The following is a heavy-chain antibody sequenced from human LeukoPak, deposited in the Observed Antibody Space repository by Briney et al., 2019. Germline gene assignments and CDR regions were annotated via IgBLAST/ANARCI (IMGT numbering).Heavy chain of an antibody. CDR3: ARAWGTSDYYYYGMDV. Sequence: VASVKVSCKASGYTFTSYDINWVRQATGQGLEWMGRMNPNSGNTGYAQKFQGRVTMTRNTSISTAYMELSSLRSEDTAVYYCARAWGTSDYYYYGMDVWGQGTTVTVSS. V-gene: IGHV1-8*01. J-gene: IGHJ6*02. D-gene: IGHD1/OR15-1a*01. CDR1: GYTFTSYD. CDR2: MNPNSGNT.